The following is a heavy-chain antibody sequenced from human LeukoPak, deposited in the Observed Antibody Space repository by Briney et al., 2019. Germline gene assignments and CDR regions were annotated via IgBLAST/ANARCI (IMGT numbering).Heavy chain of an antibody. CDR2: IYYSGST. J-gene: IGHJ5*02. Sequence: SETLSLTCTVSGGSISSSSYYWGWIRQPPGKGLEWIGSIYYSGSTYYNPSLKSRVTISVDTSKNQFSLKLSSLTAADTAVYYCARGGYDFWSGYYRLNWFDPWGQGTLVTVSS. D-gene: IGHD3-3*01. CDR3: ARGGYDFWSGYYRLNWFDP. CDR1: GGSISSSSYY. V-gene: IGHV4-39*01.